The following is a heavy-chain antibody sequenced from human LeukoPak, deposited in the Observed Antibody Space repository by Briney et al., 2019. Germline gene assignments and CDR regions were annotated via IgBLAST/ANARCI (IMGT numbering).Heavy chain of an antibody. D-gene: IGHD3-22*01. V-gene: IGHV3-23*01. J-gene: IGHJ4*02. CDR3: AKEARYYDSSGYFDY. CDR2: ISGSVGST. CDR1: GFTFSSYA. Sequence: PGGSLRLSCAASGFTFSSYAMRWVRQAPGKGLEWVSAISGSVGSTYYADSVKGRFTISRDNSKNTLYLQMNSLRAEDTAVYYCAKEARYYDSSGYFDYWGQGTLVTVSS.